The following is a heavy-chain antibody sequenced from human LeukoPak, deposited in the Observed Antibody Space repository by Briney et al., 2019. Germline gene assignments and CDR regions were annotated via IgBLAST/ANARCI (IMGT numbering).Heavy chain of an antibody. CDR3: AAATNDFWSGYYCYYYMDV. Sequence: TSVKVSCKASGFTFTSSAVQWVRQARGQRLEWIGWIVVGSGNTNYAQKFQERVTITRDMSTSTAYMELSSLRSEDTAVYYCAAATNDFWSGYYCYYYMDVWGKGTTVTVSS. D-gene: IGHD3-3*01. CDR1: GFTFTSSA. CDR2: IVVGSGNT. J-gene: IGHJ6*03. V-gene: IGHV1-58*01.